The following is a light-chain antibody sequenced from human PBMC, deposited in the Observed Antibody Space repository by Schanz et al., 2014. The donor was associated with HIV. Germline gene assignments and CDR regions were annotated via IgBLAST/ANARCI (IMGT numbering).Light chain of an antibody. CDR2: NDN. V-gene: IGLV1-44*01. CDR1: NSNIGRFS. Sequence: QSVLTQPPSASETPGQRVIISCSGANSNIGRFSVNWYQQVPGTAPKLLIYNDNQRPSGVPDRFSGSKSGTSASLAISGPXXXXXADYYCASWDDSLXXXXVVFGG. J-gene: IGLJ2*01. CDR3: ASWDDSLXXXXVV.